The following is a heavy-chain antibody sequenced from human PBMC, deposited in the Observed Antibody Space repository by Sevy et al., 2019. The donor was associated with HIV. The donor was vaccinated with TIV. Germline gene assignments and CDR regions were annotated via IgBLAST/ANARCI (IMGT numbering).Heavy chain of an antibody. Sequence: GGSLRLSCAASGFSFNGYGMHWVRQAPGKGLEWLAVIWYDGTNKEYADSVKGRFTISGDNSENTLYLQMNSLRAEDTAVYYCVRESLAVAGIGYYFHSWGQGTLVTVSS. CDR2: IWYDGTNK. CDR1: GFSFNGYG. V-gene: IGHV3-33*01. CDR3: VRESLAVAGIGYYFHS. D-gene: IGHD6-19*01. J-gene: IGHJ4*02.